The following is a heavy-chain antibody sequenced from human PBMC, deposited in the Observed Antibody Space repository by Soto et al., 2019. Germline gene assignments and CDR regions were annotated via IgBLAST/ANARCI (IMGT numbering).Heavy chain of an antibody. Sequence: QVQLQESGPGLVKPSQTLSLTCTVSGGSISSGDYYWSWIRQPPGKGLEWIGYIYYSGSTYYDPSITNGITTTVDASETQSALKLSSVTAAAAAVYYCDRTGDYEFYWGEGSIITVSS. J-gene: IGHJ4*02. D-gene: IGHD4-17*01. CDR3: DRTGDYEFY. CDR2: IYYSGST. V-gene: IGHV4-30-4*01. CDR1: GGSISSGDYY.